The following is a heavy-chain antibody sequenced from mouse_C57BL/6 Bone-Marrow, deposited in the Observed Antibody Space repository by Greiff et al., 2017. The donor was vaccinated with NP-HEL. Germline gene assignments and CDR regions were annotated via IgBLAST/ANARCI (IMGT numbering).Heavy chain of an antibody. D-gene: IGHD2-3*01. J-gene: IGHJ2*01. CDR2: IDPENGDT. Sequence: VQLQQSGAELVRPGASVKLSCTASGFNIKDDYMHWVKQRPEQGLEWIGWIDPENGDTEYASKFQGKATITADTSSITAYLQLSSLTSEDTAVYYCTADGYYDSWGQGTTLTVSS. CDR1: GFNIKDDY. CDR3: TADGYYDS. V-gene: IGHV14-4*01.